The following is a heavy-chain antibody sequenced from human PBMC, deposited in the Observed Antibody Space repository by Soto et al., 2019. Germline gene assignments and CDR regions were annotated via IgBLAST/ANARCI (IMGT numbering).Heavy chain of an antibody. CDR2: IWYDGSNK. Sequence: GGSLRLSCAASGFTFSSYGMHWVRQAPGKGLEWVAVIWYDGSNKYYADSVKGRFTISRDNSKNTLYLQMNSLRAEDTAVYYCARDLLPYSDPQTPGYWGQGTLVTVSS. CDR1: GFTFSSYG. V-gene: IGHV3-33*01. D-gene: IGHD6-13*01. CDR3: ARDLLPYSDPQTPGY. J-gene: IGHJ4*02.